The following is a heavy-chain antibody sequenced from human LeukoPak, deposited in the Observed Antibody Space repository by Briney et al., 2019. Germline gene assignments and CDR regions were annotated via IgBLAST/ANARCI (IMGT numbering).Heavy chain of an antibody. CDR2: IYYSGST. J-gene: IGHJ4*02. CDR1: GGSISSGGYY. Sequence: SETLSLTCTVSGGSISSGGYYWSWIRQHPGKGLEWIGYIYYSGSTNYNPSLKSRVTISVDTSKNQFSLKLSSATAADTAVYYCARVRSGLADYWGQGTLVTVSS. V-gene: IGHV4-61*08. D-gene: IGHD5-12*01. CDR3: ARVRSGLADY.